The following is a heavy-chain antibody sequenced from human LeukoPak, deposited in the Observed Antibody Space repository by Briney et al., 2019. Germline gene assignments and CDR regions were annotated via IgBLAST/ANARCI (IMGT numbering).Heavy chain of an antibody. D-gene: IGHD3-10*01. Sequence: GGSLRLSCVVSGFTLRDYSMNWVRQAPGKGLEWLSYISRNLHTMYYADSVKGRFTISRDNAKNSLFLQMSSLRAEDTAAYYCTRDGERGYDMDVWGQGTTVIVSS. J-gene: IGHJ6*02. CDR2: ISRNLHTM. CDR1: GFTLRDYS. V-gene: IGHV3-48*01. CDR3: TRDGERGYDMDV.